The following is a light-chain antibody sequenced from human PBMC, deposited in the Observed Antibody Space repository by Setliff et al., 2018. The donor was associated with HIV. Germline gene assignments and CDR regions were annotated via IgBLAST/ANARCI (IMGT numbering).Light chain of an antibody. CDR2: DVS. V-gene: IGLV2-11*01. CDR3: CSYSGTYTYV. CDR1: SSDIGAYNY. Sequence: QSALTQPRSVSGSPGQSVTISCTGTSSDIGAYNYVSWHQQHPGKAPKLMIYDVSKRPSGVPDRFSASKSGNTASLPLSXXQAEXESDYYCCSYSGTYTYVFGTGTKVTVL. J-gene: IGLJ1*01.